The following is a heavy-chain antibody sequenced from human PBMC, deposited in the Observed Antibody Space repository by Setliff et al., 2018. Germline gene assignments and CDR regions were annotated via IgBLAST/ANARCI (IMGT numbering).Heavy chain of an antibody. V-gene: IGHV4-4*07. CDR1: GDSISYYY. Sequence: SETLSLTCTVSGDSISYYYWNWIRQPAGKGLEWIGRIYVTESTKYNPSLKSRVTLSIDTSKNQFSLKLSSVTAADAALYYCAASRAYTGAVEEWFLPKTFDFWGQGSTVTVSS. D-gene: IGHD3-10*01. CDR2: IYVTEST. J-gene: IGHJ4*02. CDR3: AASRAYTGAVEEWFLPKTFDF.